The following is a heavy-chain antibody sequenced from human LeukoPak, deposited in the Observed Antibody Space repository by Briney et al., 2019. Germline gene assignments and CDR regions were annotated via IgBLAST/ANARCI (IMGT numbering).Heavy chain of an antibody. Sequence: ASVKVSCKASGYTFTSYDINWVRQATGQGLEWMGWMNPNSGNTGYAQKFQGRVTVTRNTSISTAYMELSSLRSEDTAVYYCATNSGSYRTRKNWFDPWGQGTLVTVSS. D-gene: IGHD1-26*01. CDR2: MNPNSGNT. J-gene: IGHJ5*02. CDR3: ATNSGSYRTRKNWFDP. CDR1: GYTFTSYD. V-gene: IGHV1-8*01.